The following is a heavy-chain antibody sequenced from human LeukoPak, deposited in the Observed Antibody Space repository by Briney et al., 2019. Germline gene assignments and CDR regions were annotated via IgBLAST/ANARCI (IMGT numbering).Heavy chain of an antibody. CDR3: ARLKYYDSTGYSPGYYMDV. CDR1: GGSIINYY. Sequence: SETLSLTCTVSGGSIINYYWSWIRQSAGTGLEWVGRIYITGSTNYNPSLQSRLSMSVDTSKNQFSLRLTSVSAADTAVYYWARLKYYDSTGYSPGYYMDVWGKGITVTVSS. CDR2: IYITGST. V-gene: IGHV4-4*07. J-gene: IGHJ6*03. D-gene: IGHD3-22*01.